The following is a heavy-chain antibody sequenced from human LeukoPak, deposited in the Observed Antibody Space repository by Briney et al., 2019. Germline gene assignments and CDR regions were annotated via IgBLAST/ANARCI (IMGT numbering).Heavy chain of an antibody. CDR2: IYYTEST. J-gene: IGHJ4*02. V-gene: IGHV4-31*03. D-gene: IGHD3-3*01. CDR1: SGSISSGGYY. CDR3: ARLLYDDFWGGHVGEAFDY. Sequence: PSETLSLTCTVSSGSISSGGYYWSWIRQHPGKGLEWIGYIYYTESTYYNPSPKTRVTISLDTSKHQFSLKLSSVTAADTAVYYCARLLYDDFWGGHVGEAFDYWGQGTLVTVSS.